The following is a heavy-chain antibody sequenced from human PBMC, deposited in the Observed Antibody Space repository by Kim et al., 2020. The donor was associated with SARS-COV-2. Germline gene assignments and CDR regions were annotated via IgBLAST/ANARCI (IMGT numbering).Heavy chain of an antibody. CDR1: GGTFSSYA. Sequence: SVKVSCKASGGTFSSYAISWVRQAPGQGLEWMGGIIPIFGTANYAQKFQGRVTITADESTSTAYMELSSLRSEDTAVYYCARARVDTAMVPYYYYGMDVWGQGTTVTVSS. V-gene: IGHV1-69*13. J-gene: IGHJ6*02. CDR2: IIPIFGTA. CDR3: ARARVDTAMVPYYYYGMDV. D-gene: IGHD5-18*01.